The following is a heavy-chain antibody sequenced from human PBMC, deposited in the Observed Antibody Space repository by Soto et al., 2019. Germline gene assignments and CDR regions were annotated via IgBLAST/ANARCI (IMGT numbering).Heavy chain of an antibody. CDR2: IYSGGIT. CDR3: ARVLLWFGELNSGMDV. Sequence: WGSLRLSCSASGFTFSSYAMHCVRQAAWRGLEWVSVIYSGGITYYADSVKGRFTISRDNSKNTLYLQMNSLRADDTAVYYCARVLLWFGELNSGMDVWGQGTTVTVSS. CDR1: GFTFSSYA. V-gene: IGHV3-NL1*01. J-gene: IGHJ6*02. D-gene: IGHD3-10*01.